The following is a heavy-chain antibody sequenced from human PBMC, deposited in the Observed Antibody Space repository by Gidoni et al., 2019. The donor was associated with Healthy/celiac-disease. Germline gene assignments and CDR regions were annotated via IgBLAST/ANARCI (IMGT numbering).Heavy chain of an antibody. V-gene: IGHV3-30*18. D-gene: IGHD4-17*01. CDR2: ISYDGSNK. Sequence: QVQLVESGGGVVQPGRSLRLSCAASGFTFSSYGMHWVRQAPGKGLEWVAVISYDGSNKYYADSVKGRFTISRDNSKNTLYLQMNSLRAEDTAVYYCAKDSALYDYGVRYFDLWGRGTLVTVSS. CDR3: AKDSALYDYGVRYFDL. J-gene: IGHJ2*01. CDR1: GFTFSSYG.